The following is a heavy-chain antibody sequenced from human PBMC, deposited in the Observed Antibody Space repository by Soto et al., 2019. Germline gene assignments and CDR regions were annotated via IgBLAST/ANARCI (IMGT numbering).Heavy chain of an antibody. D-gene: IGHD6-13*01. Sequence: SGTLSLTCTVSSGSISSYCWSWIRQAPGKGLEWIAFKYDTGRTNYHPPLKGRVSISVDASKNQISLTVNSVPAADPAVYYCVRGRRSFWPSWGQGILVTVSS. CDR2: KYDTGRT. J-gene: IGHJ5*02. CDR3: VRGRRSFWPS. CDR1: SGSISSYC. V-gene: IGHV4-59*01.